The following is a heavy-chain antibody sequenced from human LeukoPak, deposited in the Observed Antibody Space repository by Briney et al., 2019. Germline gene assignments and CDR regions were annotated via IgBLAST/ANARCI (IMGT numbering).Heavy chain of an antibody. CDR1: GGTFSSYA. V-gene: IGHV1-69*05. J-gene: IGHJ4*02. D-gene: IGHD3-10*01. CDR3: ARSSLRTYYYGSGSYCNCDY. CDR2: IIPIFGTA. Sequence: VASVKVSCKASGGTFSSYAISWVRQAPGQGLEWMGGIIPIFGTANYAQKFQGRVTITTDESTSTAYMELSSLRSEDTAVYYCARSSLRTYYYGSGSYCNCDYWGQGTLVTVSS.